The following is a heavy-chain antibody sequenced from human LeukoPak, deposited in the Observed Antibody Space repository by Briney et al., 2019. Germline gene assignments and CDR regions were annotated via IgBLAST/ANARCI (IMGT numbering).Heavy chain of an antibody. Sequence: SEPLSLTCAVYGGSFSGYYWSWIRQPPGKGLEWIGEINHSGSTNYNPSLKSRVTISVDTSKNQFSLKLSSVTAADTAVYYCARGRIAAAGTVPNYFDYWGQGTLVTVSS. V-gene: IGHV4-34*01. D-gene: IGHD6-13*01. CDR2: INHSGST. J-gene: IGHJ4*02. CDR3: ARGRIAAAGTVPNYFDY. CDR1: GGSFSGYY.